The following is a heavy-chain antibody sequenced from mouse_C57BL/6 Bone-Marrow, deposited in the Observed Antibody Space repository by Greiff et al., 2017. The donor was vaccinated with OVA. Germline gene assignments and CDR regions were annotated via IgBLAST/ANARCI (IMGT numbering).Heavy chain of an antibody. J-gene: IGHJ2*01. D-gene: IGHD2-4*01. CDR3: SYYDYDGGY. Sequence: VQLQQSGAELVRPGASVKLSCTASGFNINGDYMHWVKQRPEQGLEWIGWIDPGNGDTEYTSKFQGKATITADKSSNTAYLHLSSLTSEDTAVYYGSYYDYDGGYWGQGTTLTVSS. V-gene: IGHV14-4*01. CDR1: GFNINGDY. CDR2: IDPGNGDT.